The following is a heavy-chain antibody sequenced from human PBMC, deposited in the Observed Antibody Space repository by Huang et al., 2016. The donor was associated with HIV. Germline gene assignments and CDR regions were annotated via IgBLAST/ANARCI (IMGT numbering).Heavy chain of an antibody. CDR1: GDSISSGAFS. CDR2: VDTSRSV. D-gene: IGHD1-26*01. CDR3: ARGQGGTHSYFFYSMDV. J-gene: IGHJ6*03. V-gene: IGHV4-61*09. Sequence: QVQLQESGPGLVQPSQTLSLICTVSGDSISSGAFSWTWIRQSAGGGLQWIGHVDTSRSVLYNGAVRSLVTLALDTSKNQLSLNLRSVTAADTALDFCARGQGGTHSYFFYSMDVWGAGTAVSVSS.